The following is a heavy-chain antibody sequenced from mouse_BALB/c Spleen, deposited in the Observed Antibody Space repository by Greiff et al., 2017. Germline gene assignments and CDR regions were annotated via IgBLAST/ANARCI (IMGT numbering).Heavy chain of an antibody. CDR1: GFTFSNYW. V-gene: IGHV6-6*02. CDR3: TPYYYGSSFAFDY. J-gene: IGHJ2*01. Sequence: EVKVEESGGGLVQPGGSMKLSCVASGFTFSNYWMNWVRQSPEKGLEWVAEIRLKSNNYATHYAVSVKGRFTISRDDSKSSVYLQMNNLRAEDTGMYYCTPYYYGSSFAFDYWGQGTTLTVSS. D-gene: IGHD1-1*01. CDR2: IRLKSNNYAT.